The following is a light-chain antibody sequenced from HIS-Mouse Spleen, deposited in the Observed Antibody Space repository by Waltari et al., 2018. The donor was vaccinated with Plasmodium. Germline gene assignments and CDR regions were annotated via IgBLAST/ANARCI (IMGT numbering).Light chain of an antibody. CDR3: QQYNNWSFT. CDR1: QSVSSN. J-gene: IGKJ3*01. Sequence: EIVMTQSPATLSVSPGERATLSCRASQSVSSNLAWDQQKPGQAPRLLLYGASTRATGIPARCSGSGSGTEFTLTISSLQSEDFAVYYCQQYNNWSFTFGPGTKVDIK. V-gene: IGKV3-15*01. CDR2: GAS.